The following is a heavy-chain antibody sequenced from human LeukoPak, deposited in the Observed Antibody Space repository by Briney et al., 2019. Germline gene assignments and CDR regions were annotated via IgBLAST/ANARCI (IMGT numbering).Heavy chain of an antibody. Sequence: GGSLRLSCEASGFTFSSHDMHWVRQVTGRGLEWVSAIDSVSNTYYPGSVKGRFTISRENAKNSVYLQMNSLRAGDTAVYYCTLSYGRGFNYYYGMDVWGQGTTVTVSS. CDR1: GFTFSSHD. J-gene: IGHJ6*02. CDR2: IDSVSNT. D-gene: IGHD5-18*01. V-gene: IGHV3-13*01. CDR3: TLSYGRGFNYYYGMDV.